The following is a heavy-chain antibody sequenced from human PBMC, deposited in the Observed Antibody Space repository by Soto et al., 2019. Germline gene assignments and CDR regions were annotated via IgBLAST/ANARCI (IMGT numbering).Heavy chain of an antibody. V-gene: IGHV1-3*04. J-gene: IGHJ4*02. Sequence: ASVKVSCKASGYAFIRYGIHWVRHAPGQRLEWMGWINTANGNRKYAEKFQGRVTITRDTSASTADMELSGLRFEDTAVYYCARQDKSPFDYWGQGTLVTASS. CDR1: GYAFIRYG. CDR2: INTANGNR. CDR3: ARQDKSPFDY.